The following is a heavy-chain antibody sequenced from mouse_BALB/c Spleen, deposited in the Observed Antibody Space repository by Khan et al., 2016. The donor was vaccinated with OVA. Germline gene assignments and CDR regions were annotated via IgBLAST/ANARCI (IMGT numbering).Heavy chain of an antibody. V-gene: IGHV1-7*01. CDR3: TRDRIDY. CDR2: INTSTGYT. J-gene: IGHJ2*01. CDR1: GYTFSTHW. Sequence: VQLQQSGAELAKPGASVKMSCKASGYTFSTHWMHWVKQRPGQGLEWIGYINTSTGYTYYNQTFKDKATLTDEQSSSTAYMTLRSLTSEESAVSYCTRDRIDYWGQGTTLTVSS.